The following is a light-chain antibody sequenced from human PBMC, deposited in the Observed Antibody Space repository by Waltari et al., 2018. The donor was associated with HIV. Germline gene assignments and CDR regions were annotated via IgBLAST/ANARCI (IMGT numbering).Light chain of an antibody. CDR3: QRQSNWTLSIT. J-gene: IGKJ5*01. CDR2: STS. CDR1: QSVRSS. Sequence: EIVMTQAPATLSVSPGDRATLSCRASQSVRSSITGYQQRPGQAPRLLIYSTSIRATGIPTRFSGSGSETEFTLTISNLQSEDFAVYYCQRQSNWTLSITFGQGTRLQIK. V-gene: IGKV3-15*01.